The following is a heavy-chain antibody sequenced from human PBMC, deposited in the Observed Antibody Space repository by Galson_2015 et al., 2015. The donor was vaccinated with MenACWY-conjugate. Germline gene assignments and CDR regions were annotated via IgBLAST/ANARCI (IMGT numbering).Heavy chain of an antibody. CDR3: ARGGSTGSMVSLDY. CDR2: KIPHSGTT. CDR1: GDSFIDDY. D-gene: IGHD6-19*01. V-gene: IGHV1-2*02. Sequence: SAQVFSYAVGDSFIDDYMYWWRRAPAQGLEWMSWKIPHSGTTNYTQTFQGRVAMTRDTSKNQAYMDLSRLTSEDTAVYYCARGGSTGSMVSLDYWGQGTLVTVSS. J-gene: IGHJ4*02.